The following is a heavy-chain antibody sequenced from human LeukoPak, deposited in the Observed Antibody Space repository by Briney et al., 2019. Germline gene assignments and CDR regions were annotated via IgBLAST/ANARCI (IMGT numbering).Heavy chain of an antibody. J-gene: IGHJ6*02. CDR2: IFYSGST. D-gene: IGHD2-15*01. CDR1: GASMRSYY. CDR3: ARDARATQYYYGMDV. V-gene: IGHV4-59*01. Sequence: PSETLSLTCTVSGASMRSYYWSWIRQPPGKGLEWIGYIFYSGSTNYNPSLKSRVTISVDTSKNPFSLKLSSVTAADTAVYYCARDARATQYYYGMDVWGQGTTVTVSS.